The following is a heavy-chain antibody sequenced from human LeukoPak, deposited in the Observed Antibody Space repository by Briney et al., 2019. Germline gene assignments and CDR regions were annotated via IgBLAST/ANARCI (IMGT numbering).Heavy chain of an antibody. V-gene: IGHV3-66*01. CDR1: GFTVSSNF. Sequence: AGGSLRLSCAASGFTVSSNFMTWVRQAPGQGLEWVPVIYSGGSTYYADSVKDRFTISRDNSKNMLYLQMNSLRAEDTAVYYCARGGDSLHYWGQGTLVTVSS. D-gene: IGHD3-10*01. J-gene: IGHJ4*02. CDR3: ARGGDSLHY. CDR2: IYSGGST.